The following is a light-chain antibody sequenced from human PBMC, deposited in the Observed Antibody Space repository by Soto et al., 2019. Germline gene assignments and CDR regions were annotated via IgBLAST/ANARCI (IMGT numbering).Light chain of an antibody. CDR3: QQYDNWPPYT. CDR1: QSVSSN. J-gene: IGKJ2*01. V-gene: IGKV3-15*01. Sequence: EIVMSQTPATLSVSPGERVTLSCRASQSVSSNLAWYQQKPGQAPRLLIYGASTRATGVPARFSGSGSGTEFTLTISSLQSEDFAVYYCQQYDNWPPYTFGQGTNL. CDR2: GAS.